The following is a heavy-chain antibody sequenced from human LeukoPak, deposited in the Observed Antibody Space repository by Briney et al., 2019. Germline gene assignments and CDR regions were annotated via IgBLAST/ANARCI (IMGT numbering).Heavy chain of an antibody. CDR2: MNPNSGNT. J-gene: IGHJ6*03. CDR1: GYTFTSYD. V-gene: IGHV1-8*01. D-gene: IGHD2-8*02. Sequence: ASVKVSCKASGYTFTSYDINWVRQATGQGLEWMGWMNPNSGNTGYAQKFQGRVTMTRNTSISTAYMELSSLRSEDTAVYYCARAPWWVSGPLDYYYYMDVWGKGTTVTVSS. CDR3: ARAPWWVSGPLDYYYYMDV.